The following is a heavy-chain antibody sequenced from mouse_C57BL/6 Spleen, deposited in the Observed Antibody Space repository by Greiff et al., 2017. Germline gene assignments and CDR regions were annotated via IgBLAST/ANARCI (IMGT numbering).Heavy chain of an antibody. V-gene: IGHV1-4*01. D-gene: IGHD1-1*01. J-gene: IGHJ2*01. CDR3: ARTIYYYGPYYFDY. Sequence: QVHVKQSGAELARPGASVKMSCKASGYTFTSYTMYWVKQRPGQGLEWIGYINPSSGYTKYNQKFKDKATLTADKSSSTAYMQLSSLTSEDSAVYYCARTIYYYGPYYFDYWGQGTTLTVSS. CDR2: INPSSGYT. CDR1: GYTFTSYT.